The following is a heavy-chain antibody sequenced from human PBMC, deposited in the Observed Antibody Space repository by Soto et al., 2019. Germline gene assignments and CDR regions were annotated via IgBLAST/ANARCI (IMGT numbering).Heavy chain of an antibody. CDR2: IYYSGST. CDR3: ARHGAAAASYYYYGMDV. D-gene: IGHD6-13*01. CDR1: GGSISSYY. Sequence: QVQLQESGPGLVKPSETLSLTYTVSGGSISSYYYSWIRQPPGKGLEWIGYIYYSGSTNYNPSLKSRVTISVDTSKNQFSLKLSSVTAADTAVYYCARHGAAAASYYYYGMDVWGQGTTVTVSS. J-gene: IGHJ6*02. V-gene: IGHV4-59*08.